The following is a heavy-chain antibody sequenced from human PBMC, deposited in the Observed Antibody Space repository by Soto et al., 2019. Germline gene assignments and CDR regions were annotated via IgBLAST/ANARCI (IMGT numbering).Heavy chain of an antibody. Sequence: QVQLQQCGAGLLKPSETLSLTCAVYGGSFSGYYWTWMRQPPEKGLEWIGEINHSGSTNQNPSLKCRVSISVDTARNQFSLKLGFVTAAGTAVYYCARGISVMVVFERGAPDNYFFDSWILGTLVTVSS. CDR3: ARGISVMVVFERGAPDNYFFDS. V-gene: IGHV4-34*01. D-gene: IGHD2-8*02. CDR1: GGSFSGYY. CDR2: INHSGST. J-gene: IGHJ4*02.